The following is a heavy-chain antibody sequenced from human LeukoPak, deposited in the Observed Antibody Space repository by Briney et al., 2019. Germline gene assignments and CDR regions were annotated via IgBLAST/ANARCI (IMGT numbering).Heavy chain of an antibody. CDR1: GFTVSSNY. D-gene: IGHD6-13*01. V-gene: IGHV3-53*01. CDR3: ARAYSSSWNNWFDP. Sequence: GGSLRLSCAASGFTVSSNYMSWVRQAPGKGLEWVSVIYSGGSTYYADSVKGRFTISRDNSKNTLYLQMNSLGAEDTAVYYCARAYSSSWNNWFDPWGQGTLVTVSS. CDR2: IYSGGST. J-gene: IGHJ5*02.